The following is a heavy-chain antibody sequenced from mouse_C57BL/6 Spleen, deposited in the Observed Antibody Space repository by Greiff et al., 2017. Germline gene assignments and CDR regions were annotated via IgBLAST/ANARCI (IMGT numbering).Heavy chain of an antibody. V-gene: IGHV6-6*01. CDR2: IRNKANNHAT. D-gene: IGHD1-1*01. CDR1: GFTFSDAW. CDR3: TRRGFPYYYGSYYAMDY. J-gene: IGHJ4*01. Sequence: EVQGVESGGGLVQPGGSMKLSCAASGFTFSDAWMDWVRQSPEKGLEWVAEIRNKANNHATYYAESVEGRFTISRDDSKSSVYLQMNSLRAEDTGIYYCTRRGFPYYYGSYYAMDYWGQGTSVTVSS.